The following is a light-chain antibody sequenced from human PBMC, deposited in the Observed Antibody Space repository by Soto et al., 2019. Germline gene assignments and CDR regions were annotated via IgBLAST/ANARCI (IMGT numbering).Light chain of an antibody. Sequence: DIQMTQSPSSLSASVRDRVSITCRASQGISKYLAWYQQKPGEVPNLLIYSASTLQSGVPSRFSGSGSGTDFTLTISSLQPEDVATYYCQKYNSAPPTFGQGTKVEIK. J-gene: IGKJ1*01. CDR3: QKYNSAPPT. V-gene: IGKV1-27*01. CDR1: QGISKY. CDR2: SAS.